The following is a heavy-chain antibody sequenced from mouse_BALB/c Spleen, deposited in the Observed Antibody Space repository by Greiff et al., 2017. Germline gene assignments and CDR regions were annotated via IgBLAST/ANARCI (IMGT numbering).Heavy chain of an antibody. D-gene: IGHD2-2*01. CDR3: ARIYYGYPYYYAMDY. J-gene: IGHJ4*01. Sequence: EVQGVESGGGLVKPGGSLKLSCAASGFTFSSYAMSWVRQTPEKRLEWVASISSGGSTYYPDSVKGRFTISRDNARNILYLQMSSLRSEDTAMYYCARIYYGYPYYYAMDYWGQGTSVTVSS. CDR2: ISSGGST. V-gene: IGHV5-6-5*01. CDR1: GFTFSSYA.